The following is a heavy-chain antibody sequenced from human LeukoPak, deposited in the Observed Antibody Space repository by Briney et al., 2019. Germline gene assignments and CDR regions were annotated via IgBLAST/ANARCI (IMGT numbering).Heavy chain of an antibody. J-gene: IGHJ4*02. CDR3: ARDLEAYFPPTWYFDY. Sequence: ASVKVSCKASVYTFTGYYMHWVRQAPGQGLEWMGWINPNSGGTNYAQKLQGRVTMTRDTSISTAYMELSRLRSDDTAVYYCARDLEAYFPPTWYFDYWGQGTLVTVSS. D-gene: IGHD1-1*01. CDR2: INPNSGGT. CDR1: VYTFTGYY. V-gene: IGHV1-2*02.